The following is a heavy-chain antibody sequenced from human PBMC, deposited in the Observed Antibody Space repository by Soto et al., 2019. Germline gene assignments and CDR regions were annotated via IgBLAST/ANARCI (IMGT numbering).Heavy chain of an antibody. Sequence: PGGSLRLSCAASGFTFSSYAMHWVRQAPGKGLEWVAVISYDGSNKYYADSVKGRFTISRDNSKNTLYLQMNSLRAEDTAVYYCARDPLYYYDSSGYPGSFDYWGQGTLVTVSS. D-gene: IGHD3-22*01. CDR1: GFTFSSYA. J-gene: IGHJ4*02. CDR3: ARDPLYYYDSSGYPGSFDY. CDR2: ISYDGSNK. V-gene: IGHV3-30-3*01.